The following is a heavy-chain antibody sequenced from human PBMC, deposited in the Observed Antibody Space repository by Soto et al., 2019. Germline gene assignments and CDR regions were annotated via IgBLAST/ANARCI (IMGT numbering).Heavy chain of an antibody. CDR3: ARLGGVALFDY. CDR2: IYYSGST. V-gene: IGHV4-39*01. J-gene: IGHJ4*02. Sequence: QLQLQESGPGPVKPSETLSLTCTVSGGSISSSSYYWGWIRQPPGKGLEWIGSIYYSGSTYYNPSLKSRVTISVDTSKNQFSLKLSSVTAADTAVYYCARLGGVALFDYWGQGTLVTVSS. CDR1: GGSISSSSYY. D-gene: IGHD3-3*01.